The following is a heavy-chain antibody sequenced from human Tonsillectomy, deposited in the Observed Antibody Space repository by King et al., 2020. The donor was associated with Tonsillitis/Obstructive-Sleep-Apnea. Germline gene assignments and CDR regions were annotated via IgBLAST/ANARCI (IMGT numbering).Heavy chain of an antibody. D-gene: IGHD3-10*01. CDR3: AKDLILSGSRSYSQWFDP. V-gene: IGHV3-23*04. CDR1: GFTFSSFA. CDR2: ISGSGGDT. J-gene: IGHJ5*02. Sequence: VQLVESGGGLVQPGGSLRLSCAASGFTFSSFAMSWVRQAPGKGLEWVSGISGSGGDTYFADSLKGRFTISRDNPKNTQYLQMNSLRAADTAVYYCAKDLILSGSRSYSQWFDPWGQGTLVTVSS.